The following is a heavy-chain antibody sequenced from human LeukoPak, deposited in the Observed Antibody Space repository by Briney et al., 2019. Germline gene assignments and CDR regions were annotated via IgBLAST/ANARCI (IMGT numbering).Heavy chain of an antibody. D-gene: IGHD3-10*01. J-gene: IGHJ4*02. Sequence: PSETLSLTCAVYGGSFSGYYWRWIRQPPAKGLAWIGEINHSGSTNHNPSLKSRVTISVDTSKNQFSLKLSSVTAADTAVYYCARSYYYGSGSYYNGFDYWGQGTLVTVSS. CDR2: INHSGST. CDR3: ARSYYYGSGSYYNGFDY. V-gene: IGHV4-34*01. CDR1: GGSFSGYY.